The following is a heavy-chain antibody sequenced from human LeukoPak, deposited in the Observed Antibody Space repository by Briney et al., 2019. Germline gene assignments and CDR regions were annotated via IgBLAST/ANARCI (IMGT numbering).Heavy chain of an antibody. CDR2: ISAYNGNT. D-gene: IGHD6-13*01. J-gene: IGHJ6*03. Sequence: ASVKVSCKASGYTFTSYGISWVRQAPGQGLEWMGWISAYNGNTNYAQKLQGRVTMTTDTSTSTAYMELSSLRSEDTAVYYCARAGVRSSSWYEAYYYYYMDVWGKGTTVTVSS. CDR1: GYTFTSYG. CDR3: ARAGVRSSSWYEAYYYYYMDV. V-gene: IGHV1-18*01.